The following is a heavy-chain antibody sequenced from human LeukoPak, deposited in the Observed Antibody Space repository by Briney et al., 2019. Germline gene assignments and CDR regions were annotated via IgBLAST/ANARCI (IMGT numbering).Heavy chain of an antibody. CDR2: ISGSGRNT. CDR3: AKDHAAMMGLMKYYFDY. V-gene: IGHV3-23*01. CDR1: GFTFNNYA. D-gene: IGHD4/OR15-4a*01. J-gene: IGHJ4*02. Sequence: PGGSLRLSCAASGFTFNNYAMSWVRQAPGKGLEWVSGISGSGRNTYYADSVKGRFTISRDNSKNTLYLQMNSLRAEDTAVYYCAKDHAAMMGLMKYYFDYWGQGTLVTVSS.